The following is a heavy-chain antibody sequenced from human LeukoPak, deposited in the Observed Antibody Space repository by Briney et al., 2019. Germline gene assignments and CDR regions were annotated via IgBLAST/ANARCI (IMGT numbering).Heavy chain of an antibody. J-gene: IGHJ3*02. V-gene: IGHV3-48*03. D-gene: IGHD3-3*01. Sequence: GGSLRLSCAASGFTFSSYEMNWVRQAPGKGLEWVSYISSSGSTIYYADSVKGRFTISRDNAKNSLYLQMNSLRAEDTAVYYCARGGILDFLDAFDIWGQGTLVTVSS. CDR1: GFTFSSYE. CDR3: ARGGILDFLDAFDI. CDR2: ISSSGSTI.